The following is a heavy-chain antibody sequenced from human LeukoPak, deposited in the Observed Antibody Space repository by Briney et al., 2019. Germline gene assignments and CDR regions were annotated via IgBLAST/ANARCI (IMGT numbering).Heavy chain of an antibody. CDR2: IKEDGSEK. CDR3: ARLNWNYADY. Sequence: GGSLRLSCTASGFTFSHHWMTWVRQAPGKGLEWVANIKEDGSEKDYVDSVKGRFTIYRDKGKNSLYLQMNSLRGEDTAVYYCARLNWNYADYWGQGTLVTVST. D-gene: IGHD3-3*01. J-gene: IGHJ4*02. CDR1: GFTFSHHW. V-gene: IGHV3-7*01.